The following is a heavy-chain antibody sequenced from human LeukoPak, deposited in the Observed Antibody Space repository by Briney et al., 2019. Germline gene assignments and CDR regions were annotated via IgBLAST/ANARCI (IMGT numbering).Heavy chain of an antibody. V-gene: IGHV3-66*02. J-gene: IGHJ4*02. CDR2: IYSGGST. CDR1: GFTVSSNY. Sequence: GGSLRFSCEASGFTVSSNYMSWVRQAPGKGLEWVSVIYSGGSTYYADSVKGRFTISRDNSKNTLYLQMNSLRAEDTAVYYCARRTGTLLDYWGQGTLVTVSS. CDR3: ARRTGTLLDY. D-gene: IGHD1-7*01.